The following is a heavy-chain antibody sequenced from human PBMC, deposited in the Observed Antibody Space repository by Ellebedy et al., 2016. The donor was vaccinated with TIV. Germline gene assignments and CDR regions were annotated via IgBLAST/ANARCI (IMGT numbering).Heavy chain of an antibody. V-gene: IGHV1-69*10. CDR2: IIHVLGVP. J-gene: IGHJ4*02. D-gene: IGHD1-7*01. CDR1: GGIFSSFA. Sequence: AASVKVSCKASGGIFSSFAFSWARPAPGQGLEWMGGIIHVLGVPNYAQKFQDRVTITADTPTTTAYMELSSLRAEDTAVFYCAKPGTGCNADDPPEFWGQGTLVTVS. CDR3: AKPGTGCNADDPPEF.